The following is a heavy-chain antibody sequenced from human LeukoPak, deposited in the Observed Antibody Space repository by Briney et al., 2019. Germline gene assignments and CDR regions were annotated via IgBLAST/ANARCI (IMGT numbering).Heavy chain of an antibody. CDR1: GFRFSDYG. Sequence: GGSLRLSCAASGFRFSDYGMNWVRQAPGKGLEWVSHITSSSGNINYADSVKGRFTTSRDNAKNSLYLQMNSLRAEDTAVYFCARRIREGYCSGGNCYSFGYWGQGALVTVSS. CDR3: ARRIREGYCSGGNCYSFGY. CDR2: ITSSSGNI. J-gene: IGHJ4*02. V-gene: IGHV3-48*01. D-gene: IGHD2-15*01.